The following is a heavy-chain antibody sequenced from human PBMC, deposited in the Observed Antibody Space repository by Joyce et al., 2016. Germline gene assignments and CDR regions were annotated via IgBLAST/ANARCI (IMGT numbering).Heavy chain of an antibody. CDR2: ISGDSTYI. CDR3: ARGGLVYDYSMDV. CDR1: GFTFRTAS. D-gene: IGHD2-8*02. V-gene: IGHV3-21*02. J-gene: IGHJ6*02. Sequence: EVQLVESGGGLVEPGGSLRISCEASGFTFRTASMSWFRQARGKGREWVAAISGDSTYIIYADSVKGRFTGSRDNAKNSLYLQMNTLRAEDTAVFFCARGGLVYDYSMDVWGQGTTVTVSS.